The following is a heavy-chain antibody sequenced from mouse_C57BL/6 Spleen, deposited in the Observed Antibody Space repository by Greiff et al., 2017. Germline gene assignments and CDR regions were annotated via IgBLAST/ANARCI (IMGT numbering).Heavy chain of an antibody. V-gene: IGHV1-66*01. J-gene: IGHJ4*01. CDR3: ARGDGSSLYAMDY. CDR2: IYPGSGNT. D-gene: IGHD1-1*01. Sequence: QVQLQQSGPELVKPGASVKISCKASGYSFTSYYIHWVKQRPGQGLEWIGWIYPGSGNTKYNEKFKGKATLTADTSSSTAYMQLSSLTSEDSAVYYCARGDGSSLYAMDYWGQGTSVTVSS. CDR1: GYSFTSYY.